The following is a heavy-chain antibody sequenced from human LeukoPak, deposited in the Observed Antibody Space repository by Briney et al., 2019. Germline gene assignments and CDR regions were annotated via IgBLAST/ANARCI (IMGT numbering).Heavy chain of an antibody. V-gene: IGHV1-18*01. Sequence: ASVKVSCKASGYTFTSYGISWVRQAPGQGLEWMGWISAYNGNTDYAQKLQGRVTMTTDTSTSTAYMELRSLRSDDTAVYYCARDPPTYYYDSSGRTFDYWGQGTLVTVSS. CDR2: ISAYNGNT. CDR3: ARDPPTYYYDSSGRTFDY. D-gene: IGHD3-22*01. CDR1: GYTFTSYG. J-gene: IGHJ4*02.